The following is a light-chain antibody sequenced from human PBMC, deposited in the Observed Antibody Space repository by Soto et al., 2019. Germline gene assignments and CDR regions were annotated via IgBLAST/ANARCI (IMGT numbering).Light chain of an antibody. J-gene: IGKJ2*03. CDR2: GAS. CDR3: QHTYSTPHS. V-gene: IGKV3-20*01. Sequence: EIVLTQSPGTLSLSPGERATLSCRASQSVSSSYLAWYQQKPGQAPRLLIYGASSRATGIPDRFSGSGSGTDFTLTISRLEPEDFATYFCQHTYSTPHSFGQGTKLEIK. CDR1: QSVSSSY.